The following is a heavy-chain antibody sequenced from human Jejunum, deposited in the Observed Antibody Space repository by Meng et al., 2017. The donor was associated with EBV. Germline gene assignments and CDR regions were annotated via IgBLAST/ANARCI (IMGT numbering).Heavy chain of an antibody. CDR1: GGWFSGYY. Sequence: QGQLQKWGAGLLKPSATLSLTCVVNGGWFSGYYWTWIRQPPGKGLEWIGEINHGDRTNYNPSLKSRVTVSVDTSKNQFSLRLTSVTDADTAVYYCARVAYDEAFAGWFDPWGQGTLVTVSS. J-gene: IGHJ5*02. V-gene: IGHV4-34*01. CDR2: INHGDRT. CDR3: ARVAYDEAFAGWFDP. D-gene: IGHD5-12*01.